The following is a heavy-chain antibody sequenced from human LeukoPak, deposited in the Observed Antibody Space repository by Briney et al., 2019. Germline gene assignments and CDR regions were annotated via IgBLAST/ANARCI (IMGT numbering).Heavy chain of an antibody. Sequence: SETLSLTCTVSGGSISSYCWSWIRQPPGKGLEWIGYVSDTGSTNYKSSLKSRVTISVDTSKNQFSLNLTSVTAADTAVYYCARTTTTFDDWGHGTLVIVSS. CDR1: GGSISSYC. CDR3: ARTTTTFDD. CDR2: VSDTGST. V-gene: IGHV4-59*01. D-gene: IGHD4-11*01. J-gene: IGHJ4*01.